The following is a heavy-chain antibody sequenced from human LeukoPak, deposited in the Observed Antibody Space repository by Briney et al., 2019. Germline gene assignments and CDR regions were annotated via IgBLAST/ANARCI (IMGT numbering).Heavy chain of an antibody. CDR1: GGTFSSYD. D-gene: IGHD6-13*01. Sequence: SVKVSCKASGGTFSSYDVSWVRQAPGQGLEWMGRVIPIVDIRNYAQKFQGRVTITADKSTSTAYMELSSLRSEDTAVYYCARDQGIAAVYDYWGQGTLVTVSS. J-gene: IGHJ4*02. CDR2: VIPIVDIR. CDR3: ARDQGIAAVYDY. V-gene: IGHV1-69*04.